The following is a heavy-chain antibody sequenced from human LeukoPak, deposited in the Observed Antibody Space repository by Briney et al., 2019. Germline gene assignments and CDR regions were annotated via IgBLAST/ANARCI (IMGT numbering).Heavy chain of an antibody. D-gene: IGHD3-16*01. Sequence: SETLSLTCAVSGGSITNSNWWSWVRQPPGKGPEWIGEIFHSGSINYNSSLKSRVTISVDKSKDQFFLQLKSVSAADTAVYFCARGGSDGGATQFFDYWGQGILITVSA. CDR3: ARGGSDGGATQFFDY. CDR1: GGSITNSNW. J-gene: IGHJ4*02. V-gene: IGHV4-4*02. CDR2: IFHSGSI.